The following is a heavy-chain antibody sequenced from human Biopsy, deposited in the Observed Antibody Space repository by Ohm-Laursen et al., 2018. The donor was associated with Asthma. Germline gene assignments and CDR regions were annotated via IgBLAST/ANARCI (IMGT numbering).Heavy chain of an antibody. V-gene: IGHV1-3*01. CDR2: INAGNGNT. D-gene: IGHD3-9*01. J-gene: IGHJ3*01. CDR1: GYTFISYA. CDR3: ARTYYDFLTGKVNDAFAF. Sequence: SVQASCKASGYTFISYAIHWVRQAPGQRLEWLGWINAGNGNTKYSQKFQSRVTITRDTSATTANMKLCGLRSEDTAEYYCARTYYDFLTGKVNDAFAFWGQGTMVTVSS.